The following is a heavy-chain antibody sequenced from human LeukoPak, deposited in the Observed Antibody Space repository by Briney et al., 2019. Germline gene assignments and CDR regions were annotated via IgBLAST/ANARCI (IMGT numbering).Heavy chain of an antibody. J-gene: IGHJ4*02. CDR2: IIPILGIA. CDR3: ARDLYYDSSGYYLGEYYFDY. Sequence: SVKVSCKASGGTFSSYAISWVRQAPGQGLEWMGRIIPILGIANYAQKFQGRVTITADKSTSTAYMELSSLRSEDTAVYYCARDLYYDSSGYYLGEYYFDYWGQGTLVTVSS. V-gene: IGHV1-69*04. D-gene: IGHD3-22*01. CDR1: GGTFSSYA.